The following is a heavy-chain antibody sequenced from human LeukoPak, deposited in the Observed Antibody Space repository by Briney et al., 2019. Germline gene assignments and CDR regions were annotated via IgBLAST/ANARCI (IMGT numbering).Heavy chain of an antibody. CDR1: GGSLSSGGYY. Sequence: SETLSLTPTVSGGSLSSGGYYTGWVRHHPGNCMEWIGSISYSGGTNFNTSLKSHVTISVETSKNQFSLKLSSVTAADTAVYYCARDGVSMVRGPQRWFDPWGQGTLVTVSS. CDR3: ARDGVSMVRGPQRWFDP. D-gene: IGHD3-10*01. CDR2: ISYSGGT. J-gene: IGHJ5*02. V-gene: IGHV4-31*01.